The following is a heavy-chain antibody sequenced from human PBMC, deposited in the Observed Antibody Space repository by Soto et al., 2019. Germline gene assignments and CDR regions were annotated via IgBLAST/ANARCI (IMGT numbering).Heavy chain of an antibody. CDR1: GSTFNTFA. D-gene: IGHD5-18*01. V-gene: IGHV3-23*01. J-gene: IGHJ4*02. CDR2: ISYSGGNT. Sequence: EVQLLESGGDLVQPGGSLRLSCAASGSTFNTFAMSWVRQSPGKGLEWVSSISYSGGNTYYADSGKGRFTISRDNSKNTLYLEMSSLRAEEPAIYYCAKDRYSDRGRYFDCWGQGTLVTVSS. CDR3: AKDRYSDRGRYFDC.